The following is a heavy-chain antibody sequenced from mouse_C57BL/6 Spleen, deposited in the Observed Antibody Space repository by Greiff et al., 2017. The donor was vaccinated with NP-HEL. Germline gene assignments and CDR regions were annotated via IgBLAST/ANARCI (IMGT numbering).Heavy chain of an antibody. CDR2: IDPSDSET. Sequence: QVQLQQPGAELVRPGSSVKLSCKASGYTFTSYWMHWVKQRPIQGLEWIGNIDPSDSETHYTQKFKDKATLTVDKSSSTAYMQLSSLTSEDSAVYYCALYGKEAWFAYWGQGTLVTVSA. CDR1: GYTFTSYW. V-gene: IGHV1-52*01. J-gene: IGHJ3*01. CDR3: ALYGKEAWFAY. D-gene: IGHD2-1*01.